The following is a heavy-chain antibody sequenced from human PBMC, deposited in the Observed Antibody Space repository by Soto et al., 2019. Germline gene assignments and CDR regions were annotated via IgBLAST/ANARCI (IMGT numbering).Heavy chain of an antibody. Sequence: GGSLRLSCAASGFTVSSNYMSWVRQAPGKGLEWVSVIYSGGSTYYADSVKGRFTISRDNSKNTLYLQMNSQRAEDTAVYYCARGLDYGDYYFDYWGQGTLVTVSS. V-gene: IGHV3-66*01. CDR2: IYSGGST. J-gene: IGHJ4*02. D-gene: IGHD4-17*01. CDR1: GFTVSSNY. CDR3: ARGLDYGDYYFDY.